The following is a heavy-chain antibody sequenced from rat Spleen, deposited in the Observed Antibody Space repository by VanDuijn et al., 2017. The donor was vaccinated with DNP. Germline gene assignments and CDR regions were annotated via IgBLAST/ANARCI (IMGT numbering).Heavy chain of an antibody. CDR2: ISTSGGST. V-gene: IGHV5-25*01. CDR1: GFTFSDYY. CDR3: ARHPLL. Sequence: EVQLVESGGGLVQPGRSLKLSCAASGFTFSDYYMAWVRQAPTKGLEGVASISTSGGSTYYRDSGKGRFTVSRDNAKSTLYLQMDSLRSEDTATYYCARHPLLGGQGVMVTVSS. J-gene: IGHJ2*01. D-gene: IGHD3-1*01.